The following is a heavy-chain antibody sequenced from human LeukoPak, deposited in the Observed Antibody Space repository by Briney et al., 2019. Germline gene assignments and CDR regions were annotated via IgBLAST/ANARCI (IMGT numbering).Heavy chain of an antibody. CDR3: ARQRVVLWFGEKYYFDY. V-gene: IGHV4-34*01. CDR2: INHSGST. Sequence: SETLSLTCAVYGGSCSGYYWSWIRQPPGKGLEWIGEINHSGSTNYNPSLKSRVTISVDTSKNQFSLKLSSVTAADTAVYYCARQRVVLWFGEKYYFDYWGQGTLVTVSS. D-gene: IGHD3-10*01. J-gene: IGHJ4*02. CDR1: GGSCSGYY.